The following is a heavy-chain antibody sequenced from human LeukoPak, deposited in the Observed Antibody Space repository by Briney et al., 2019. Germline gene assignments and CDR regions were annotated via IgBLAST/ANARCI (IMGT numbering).Heavy chain of an antibody. V-gene: IGHV3-30*02. Sequence: GGSLRLSCAASGFTFKNFSMHWVRQAPGKGLEWVAFIRYDGSNKYYADSVKGRFTISRDNSKNVVDLQLNSLRPEDTAFYYCAKVLTYYTGSGSYYPDFWGQGTLVTVSS. CDR1: GFTFKNFS. CDR2: IRYDGSNK. D-gene: IGHD3-10*01. J-gene: IGHJ4*02. CDR3: AKVLTYYTGSGSYYPDF.